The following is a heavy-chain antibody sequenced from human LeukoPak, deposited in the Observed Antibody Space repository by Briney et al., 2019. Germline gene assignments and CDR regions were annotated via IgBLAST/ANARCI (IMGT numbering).Heavy chain of an antibody. J-gene: IGHJ5*02. CDR2: INPNSGGT. D-gene: IGHD2-15*01. CDR1: GYTFTGYY. CDR3: ARGYCSGGRCYSVENWFDP. Sequence: ASVKVSCKAAGYTFTGYYMCWVRQAPGQGLEWMGRINPNSGGTNYAQKFQGRVTMTRDTSSSTAYMELSRLRSDNTAVYYCARGYCSGGRCYSVENWFDPWGQGTLVTVSS. V-gene: IGHV1-2*06.